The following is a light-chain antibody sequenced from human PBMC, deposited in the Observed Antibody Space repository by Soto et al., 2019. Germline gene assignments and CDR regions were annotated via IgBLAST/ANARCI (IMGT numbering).Light chain of an antibody. CDR3: HQFNNYPRT. V-gene: IGKV1D-13*01. J-gene: IGKJ2*01. CDR2: DAS. CDR1: QGISSA. Sequence: AIQLTQSPSSLSASVGDRVTITCRASQGISSALAWYQQKPGKAPKLLIYDASSLESGVPSRFSGSGSGTDVTLTISSLQPEDFATYYCHQFNNYPRTFGQGTKLEIK.